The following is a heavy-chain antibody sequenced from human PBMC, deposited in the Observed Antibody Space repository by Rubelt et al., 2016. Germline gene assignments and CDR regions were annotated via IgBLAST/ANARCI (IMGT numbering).Heavy chain of an antibody. Sequence: QVTLRESGPALVKPTQTLTPTCTFSGFSLSTSGMCVSWIRQPPGKALEWLALIDWDDDKYYSTSLKTRLTISKETSKNQVLLTMTNMEPVDTATYYGARGGTGWYYYGMDVLGQGTTVTVSS. D-gene: IGHD1-14*01. CDR3: ARGGTGWYYYGMDV. CDR1: GFSLSTSGMC. V-gene: IGHV2-70*01. CDR2: IDWDDDK. J-gene: IGHJ6*02.